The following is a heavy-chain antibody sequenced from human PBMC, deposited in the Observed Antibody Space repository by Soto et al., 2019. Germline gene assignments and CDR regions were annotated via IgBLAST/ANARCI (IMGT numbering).Heavy chain of an antibody. D-gene: IGHD2-21*02. CDR2: ISAYNGNT. Sequence: GASVKVSCKASGYTFTRYGISWVRQAPGQGLEWMGWISAYNGNTNYAQKLQGRVTMTTDTSTSTAYMELRSLRSDDTAVYYCASFIVVVTAISYYYYGMDVWGQGTTVTVS. J-gene: IGHJ6*02. CDR1: GYTFTRYG. CDR3: ASFIVVVTAISYYYYGMDV. V-gene: IGHV1-18*01.